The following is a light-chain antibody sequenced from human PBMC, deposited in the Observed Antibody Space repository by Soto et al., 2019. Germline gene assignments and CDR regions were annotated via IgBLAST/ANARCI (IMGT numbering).Light chain of an antibody. CDR3: QQYGSSPWT. CDR2: GAS. Sequence: IVMTQSPATLSLSPGETATLSCRASQSVSSNLAWYQQKPGQAPRLLIYGASNRATGIPDRFSGSGSGTDFTLTISRLEPEDFAVYYCQQYGSSPWTFGQGTKVDI. CDR1: QSVSSN. V-gene: IGKV3-20*01. J-gene: IGKJ1*01.